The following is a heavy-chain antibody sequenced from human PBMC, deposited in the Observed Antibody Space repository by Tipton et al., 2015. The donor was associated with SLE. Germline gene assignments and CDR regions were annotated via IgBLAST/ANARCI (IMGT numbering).Heavy chain of an antibody. CDR3: ARDTLGGLDY. CDR1: GGSISDYY. V-gene: IGHV4-4*08. D-gene: IGHD7-27*01. Sequence: LRLSCTVSGGSISDYYWNWIRQPPGKGLEWIGSIYHSGNTYSNPSLKSRVTISVDTSKNQFSLKMSSVTAADTAVYYCARDTLGGLDYWGQGTLVTVSS. CDR2: IYHSGNT. J-gene: IGHJ4*02.